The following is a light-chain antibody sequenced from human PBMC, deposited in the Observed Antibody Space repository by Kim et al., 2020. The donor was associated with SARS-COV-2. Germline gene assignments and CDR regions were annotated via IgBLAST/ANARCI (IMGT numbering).Light chain of an antibody. V-gene: IGLV3-21*01. CDR1: NIGGKS. CDR2: YDS. J-gene: IGLJ3*02. Sequence: SYELTQPPSVSVSPGQTARITCGGNNIGGKSVHWYQQKPGQAPVLVIYYDSERPSGIPERFSGSNSGNTATLTISRVEAVDEADYYCQVWDSSTDPRVFG. CDR3: QVWDSSTDPRV.